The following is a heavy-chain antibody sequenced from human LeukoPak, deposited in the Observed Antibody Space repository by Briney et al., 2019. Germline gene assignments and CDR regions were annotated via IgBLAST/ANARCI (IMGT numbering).Heavy chain of an antibody. V-gene: IGHV3-21*01. J-gene: IGHJ4*02. D-gene: IGHD4-17*01. CDR2: ITSSSTYI. CDR3: ARVATVTTDFDY. Sequence: GGSLRLSCAASGFIFSTYTMTWVRQAPGKGLEWVSSITSSSTYIYYADSLKGRFTISRDNAKNSLFLQMNSLRAEDTAVYYCARVATVTTDFDYWGLGTLVIVSS. CDR1: GFIFSTYT.